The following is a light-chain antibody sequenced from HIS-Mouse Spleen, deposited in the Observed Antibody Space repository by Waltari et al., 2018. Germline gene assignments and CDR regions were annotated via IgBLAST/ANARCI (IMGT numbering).Light chain of an antibody. J-gene: IGLJ2*01. V-gene: IGLV3-10*01. Sequence: SYELTQPTSVSLSPGQKARITCSGDALPKKYAFWYQQKSGPAPVPVLYEDSKRPSGIPERFSGSSSGTMATLTISGAQVEDEADYYCYSTDSSGNHRVFGGGTKLTVL. CDR2: EDS. CDR1: ALPKKY. CDR3: YSTDSSGNHRV.